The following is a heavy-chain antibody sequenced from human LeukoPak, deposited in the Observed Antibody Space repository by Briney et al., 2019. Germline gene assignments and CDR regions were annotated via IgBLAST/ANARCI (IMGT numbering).Heavy chain of an antibody. CDR2: IHYDGNTK. D-gene: IGHD6-19*01. CDR3: ARALVAVAGTYNYHMDV. V-gene: IGHV3-30*02. J-gene: IGHJ6*03. Sequence: WGSLRLSCAASGFPFSSYGMHWVRQAPGKGLDWVAFIHYDGNTKYYANSVKGRFTISRDNVRNMLYVQMNSLRAEDTAVYYCARALVAVAGTYNYHMDVWGKGTTVTVSS. CDR1: GFPFSSYG.